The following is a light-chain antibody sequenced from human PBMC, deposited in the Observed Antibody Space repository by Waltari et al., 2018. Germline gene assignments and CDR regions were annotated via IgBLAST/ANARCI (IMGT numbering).Light chain of an antibody. CDR3: QQYDGSVVT. CDR1: QTITGSW. Sequence: EIVFTQSPGTLSVSTGERVTVSFRASQTITGSWLTWYHQKPGQAPRLLIYGASNRAPGIPDRFSGSGSGTDFTLTISRLEPEDSAVYYCQQYDGSVVTFGGGTKVEIK. J-gene: IGKJ4*01. V-gene: IGKV3-20*01. CDR2: GAS.